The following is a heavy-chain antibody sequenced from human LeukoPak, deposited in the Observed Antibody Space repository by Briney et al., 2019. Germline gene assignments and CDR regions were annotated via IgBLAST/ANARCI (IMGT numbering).Heavy chain of an antibody. CDR2: IIGRGGST. CDR1: GFTFSSYA. Sequence: GGSLRLSCAAAGFTFSSYAMSWVRQAPGKWREWDSAIIGRGGSTYYADSVKGRFTIARDNSKNTLYLQMNSLRAEDTAVYYCAKNPMGYSYGPNWFDPWGQGTLVTVSS. J-gene: IGHJ5*02. CDR3: AKNPMGYSYGPNWFDP. V-gene: IGHV3-23*01. D-gene: IGHD5-18*01.